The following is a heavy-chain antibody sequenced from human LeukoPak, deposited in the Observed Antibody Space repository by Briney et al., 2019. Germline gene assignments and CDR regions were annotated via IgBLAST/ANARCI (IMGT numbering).Heavy chain of an antibody. D-gene: IGHD4-11*01. CDR2: ISYDGSNK. CDR1: GFTFSSYA. Sequence: GGSLRLSCAASGFTFSSYAMHWVRQAPGKGLEWVAVISYDGSNKYYADSVKGRFTISRDNSKNTLYLQMNSLRAEDTAVYYCARDSDYTSISYGMDVWGQGTTVTVSS. J-gene: IGHJ6*02. CDR3: ARDSDYTSISYGMDV. V-gene: IGHV3-30*14.